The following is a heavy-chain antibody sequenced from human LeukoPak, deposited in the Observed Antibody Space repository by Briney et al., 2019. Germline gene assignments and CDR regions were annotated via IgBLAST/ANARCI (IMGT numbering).Heavy chain of an antibody. D-gene: IGHD3-16*01. J-gene: IGHJ4*02. CDR3: ARTLWGLTLLSSDY. V-gene: IGHV3-7*01. Sequence: GGSLRLSCAASGFTFSTYYMSWVRQAPGTGLEWVANIKQDGSEKYYVDSVKGRFTISRDNAKNSLYLQMNSLRAEDTALYYCARTLWGLTLLSSDYWGQGTLVTVSS. CDR1: GFTFSTYY. CDR2: IKQDGSEK.